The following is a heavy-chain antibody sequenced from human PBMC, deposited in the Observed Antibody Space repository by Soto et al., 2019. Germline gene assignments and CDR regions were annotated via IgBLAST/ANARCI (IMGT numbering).Heavy chain of an antibody. CDR3: ARDDIVVVPGRYYYYGMDV. CDR2: IYYSGST. J-gene: IGHJ6*02. V-gene: IGHV4-31*03. CDR1: GGSISSGGYY. Sequence: PSETLSLTCTVSGGSISSGGYYWSWIRRHPGKGLEWIGYIYYSGSTYYNPSLKSRVTISVDTSKNQFSLKLSSVTAADTAVYYCARDDIVVVPGRYYYYGMDVWGQGTTVTVSS. D-gene: IGHD2-2*01.